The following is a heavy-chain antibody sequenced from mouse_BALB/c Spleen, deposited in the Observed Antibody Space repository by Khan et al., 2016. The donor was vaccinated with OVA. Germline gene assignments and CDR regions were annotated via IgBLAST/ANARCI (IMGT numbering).Heavy chain of an antibody. Sequence: EVELVESGGDLVRPGGSLKLSCAASGFSFSSYSMSWVRQTSDKRLEWVATISSGGDYTYYPDSVKGRFTISRDNAKNTLYLHMSSLKSEDTAIYYCASHLTGSFAYWGQGTLVTVSA. J-gene: IGHJ3*01. CDR2: ISSGGDYT. CDR3: ASHLTGSFAY. V-gene: IGHV5-6*01. D-gene: IGHD4-1*01. CDR1: GFSFSSYS.